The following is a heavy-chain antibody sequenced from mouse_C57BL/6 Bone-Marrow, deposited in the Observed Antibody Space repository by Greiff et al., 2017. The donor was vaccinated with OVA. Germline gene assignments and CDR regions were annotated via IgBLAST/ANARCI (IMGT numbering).Heavy chain of an antibody. J-gene: IGHJ3*01. Sequence: VQGVESGAELVRPGASVTLSCKASGYTFTDYEMHWVKQTPVHGLEWIGAIDPETGGTAYNQKFKGKAILTADKSTSTACMALRSLTSEDSAVYYVTRWPTTVVATHFAYWGQGILVSVAA. CDR2: IDPETGGT. D-gene: IGHD1-1*01. V-gene: IGHV1-15*01. CDR3: TRWPTTVVATHFAY. CDR1: GYTFTDYE.